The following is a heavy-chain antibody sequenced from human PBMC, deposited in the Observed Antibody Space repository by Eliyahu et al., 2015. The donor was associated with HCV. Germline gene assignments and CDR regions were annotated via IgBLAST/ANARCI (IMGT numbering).Heavy chain of an antibody. CDR2: VTGPGDNT. Sequence: EVQLLESGGGLVQPGGSLRLXCAASGFSFTTGMTWVRQAPGKGLEXVSTVTGPGDNTYYADSVKGRFSISRDNSKNRLYLQMNSLRAEDTAVYYCAKGGAGTHYSNWGQGTLVTVSS. CDR1: GFSFTTG. CDR3: AKGGAGTHYSN. D-gene: IGHD3-10*01. J-gene: IGHJ4*02. V-gene: IGHV3-23*01.